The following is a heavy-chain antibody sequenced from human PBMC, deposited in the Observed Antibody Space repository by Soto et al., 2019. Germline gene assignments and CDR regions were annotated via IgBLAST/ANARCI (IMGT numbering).Heavy chain of an antibody. Sequence: ASVKVSCKASGYTFTSYYMHWVRQAPGQGLEWTGIINPSGGSTSYAQKFQGRVTMTRDTSTSTVYMELSSLRSEDTAVYYCARMAGTTDYYFDDWGQGTLVTVSS. V-gene: IGHV1-46*03. CDR1: GYTFTSYY. CDR3: ARMAGTTDYYFDD. D-gene: IGHD1-1*01. CDR2: INPSGGST. J-gene: IGHJ4*02.